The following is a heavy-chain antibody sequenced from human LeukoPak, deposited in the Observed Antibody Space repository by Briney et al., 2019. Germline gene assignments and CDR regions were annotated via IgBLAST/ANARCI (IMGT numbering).Heavy chain of an antibody. CDR2: INAGSGDA. J-gene: IGHJ5*02. V-gene: IGHV1-3*01. CDR1: GYTFTTYA. CDR3: GKSAPSGFDP. Sequence: ASVKVSCKASGYTFTTYAIHWVRQAPGRSLEWMGRINAGSGDAKYSQNFHDRITITRDTSASTVYMELTSLRSEDTAVYYCGKSAPSGFDPWGQGTLVTVSS.